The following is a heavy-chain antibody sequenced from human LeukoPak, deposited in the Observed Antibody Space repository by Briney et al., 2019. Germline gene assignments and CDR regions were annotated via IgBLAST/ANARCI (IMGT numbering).Heavy chain of an antibody. V-gene: IGHV3-23*01. CDR1: GFTFTSYP. CDR3: AKDLAQLRYFDWLFQPAGFDY. CDR2: ISGSGGTT. J-gene: IGHJ4*02. D-gene: IGHD3-9*01. Sequence: GGSLRLSCAASGFTFTSYPMSWARQAPGKGLDWVSPISGSGGTTYSADSVKGRFTISRDNYKNTLYLQMNSLRAEDTAVYYCAKDLAQLRYFDWLFQPAGFDYWGQGTLVTVSS.